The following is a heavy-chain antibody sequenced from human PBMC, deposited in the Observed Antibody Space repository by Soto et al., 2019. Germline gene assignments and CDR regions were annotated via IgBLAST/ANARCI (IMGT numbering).Heavy chain of an antibody. J-gene: IGHJ3*02. Sequence: GGSLRLSCAVSGFTFSSYAMHWVRQAPGKGLEWVAVISYDGSNKYYADSVKGRFTISRDNSKNTLYLQMNSLRAEDTAVYYCARTPLAMVRGVITFDAFDIWGQGTMVTFSS. CDR1: GFTFSSYA. CDR2: ISYDGSNK. D-gene: IGHD3-10*01. CDR3: ARTPLAMVRGVITFDAFDI. V-gene: IGHV3-30-3*01.